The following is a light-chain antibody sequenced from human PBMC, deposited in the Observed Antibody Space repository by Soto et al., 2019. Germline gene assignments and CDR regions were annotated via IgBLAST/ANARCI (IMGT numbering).Light chain of an antibody. CDR1: SSNIGAHYD. J-gene: IGLJ2*01. CDR2: GNK. V-gene: IGLV1-40*01. Sequence: QSVLTQPPSVSGAPGQRVAISCIGTSSNIGAHYDVHWYQQLPGTAPKLLIYGNKNRPAGVPDRFSGSKSGTSASLAITGVQAEDEADYSCQSYDFSLTGVVFGGGTKLTVL. CDR3: QSYDFSLTGVV.